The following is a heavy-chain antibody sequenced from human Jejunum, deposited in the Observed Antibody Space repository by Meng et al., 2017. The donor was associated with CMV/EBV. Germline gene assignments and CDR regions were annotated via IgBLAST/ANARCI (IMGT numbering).Heavy chain of an antibody. Sequence: RMNWVRQAPGKGLEGVSSMSDGSRYIYDADSVKGRFTISRDNAKNSLYLQMNSLRDEDTAVYYCARVERYCRGTTCYGPYYFDSWGQGTLVTVSS. D-gene: IGHD2-2*01. CDR2: MSDGSRYI. J-gene: IGHJ4*02. CDR1: R. V-gene: IGHV3-21*01. CDR3: ARVERYCRGTTCYGPYYFDS.